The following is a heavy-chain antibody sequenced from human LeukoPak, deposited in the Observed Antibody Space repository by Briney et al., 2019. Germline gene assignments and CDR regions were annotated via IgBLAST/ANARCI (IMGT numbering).Heavy chain of an antibody. D-gene: IGHD3-3*01. CDR3: ARGGFLEWFPYYYYGMDV. CDR1: GYTFTGYY. V-gene: IGHV1-2*02. J-gene: IGHJ6*02. Sequence: ASVKVSCKASGYTFTGYYMHWVRQAPGQGLEWMGWINPNSGGTNYAQKLQGRVTMTRDTSISTAYMELSRLRSDDTAVYYCARGGFLEWFPYYYYGMDVWGQGTTVTVSS. CDR2: INPNSGGT.